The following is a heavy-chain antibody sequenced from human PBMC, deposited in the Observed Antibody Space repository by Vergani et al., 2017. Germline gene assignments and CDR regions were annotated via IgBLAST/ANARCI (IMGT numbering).Heavy chain of an antibody. V-gene: IGHV3-23*01. D-gene: IGHD3-3*01. CDR3: AKDIAQLRFLAGFDP. Sequence: EVQLLESGGGLVQPGGSLRLSCAASGFTFSSYAMSWVRQAPGKGLEWVSAISGSGGSTYYADSVKGRFTIPRDNSKNTLYLQMNSLRAEDTAVYYCAKDIAQLRFLAGFDPWGQGTLVTVSS. CDR2: ISGSGGST. CDR1: GFTFSSYA. J-gene: IGHJ5*02.